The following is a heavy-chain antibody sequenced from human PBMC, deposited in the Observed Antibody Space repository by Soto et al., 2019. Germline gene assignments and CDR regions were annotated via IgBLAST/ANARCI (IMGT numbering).Heavy chain of an antibody. J-gene: IGHJ6*02. CDR2: ISYDGSNK. CDR1: GFTFSSYG. V-gene: IGHV3-30*18. CDR3: AKDIVVVPAAMAQYYYYYYGMDV. D-gene: IGHD2-2*01. Sequence: GGSLRLSCAASGFTFSSYGMHWVRQAPGKGLEWVAVISYDGSNKYYADSVKGRFTISRDNSKNTLYLQMNSLRAEDTAVYYCAKDIVVVPAAMAQYYYYYYGMDVWGQGTTVTVSS.